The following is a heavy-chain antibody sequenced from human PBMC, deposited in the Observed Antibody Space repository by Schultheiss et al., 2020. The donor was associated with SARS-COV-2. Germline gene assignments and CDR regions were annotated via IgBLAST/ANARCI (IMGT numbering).Heavy chain of an antibody. Sequence: SETLSLTCTVSGGSISSYYWSWIRQPPGKGLEWIGYIYHSGSTYYNPSLKSRVTISVDTSKNQFSLKLSSVTAADTAVYYCASLVERWATDYWGQGTLVTVSS. CDR2: IYHSGST. J-gene: IGHJ4*02. V-gene: IGHV4-59*04. CDR3: ASLVERWATDY. D-gene: IGHD4-23*01. CDR1: GGSISSYY.